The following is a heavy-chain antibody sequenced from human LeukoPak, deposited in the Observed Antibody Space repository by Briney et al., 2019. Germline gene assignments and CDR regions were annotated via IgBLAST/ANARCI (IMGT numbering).Heavy chain of an antibody. CDR2: INPNIGGT. Sequence: ASVKVSCKASGYTFTGYYMHWVRQAPGQGLEWMGWINPNIGGTNYAQKFQGRVTMTRDTSISTAYMEVSRLRYEDTAVYYCARVPLGVYYYDSSGYYYFDYWGQGTLVTVSS. D-gene: IGHD3-22*01. CDR1: GYTFTGYY. J-gene: IGHJ4*02. V-gene: IGHV1-2*02. CDR3: ARVPLGVYYYDSSGYYYFDY.